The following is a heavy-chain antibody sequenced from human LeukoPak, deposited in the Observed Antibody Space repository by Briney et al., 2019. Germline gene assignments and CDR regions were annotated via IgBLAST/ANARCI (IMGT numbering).Heavy chain of an antibody. D-gene: IGHD6-6*01. V-gene: IGHV3-21*01. Sequence: GGSLRLSCAASGFTFNSYTVNWVRQVPGKGLEWVSSISSSSSYIYYSDSVKGRFTISRDNAKNSLYLQMNSLRAEDTAVYYCARDAVAARRSDYFDYWGQGTLVTVSS. J-gene: IGHJ4*02. CDR1: GFTFNSYT. CDR2: ISSSSSYI. CDR3: ARDAVAARRSDYFDY.